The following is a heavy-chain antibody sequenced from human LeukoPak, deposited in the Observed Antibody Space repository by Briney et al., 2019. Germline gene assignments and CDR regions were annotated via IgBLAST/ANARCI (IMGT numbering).Heavy chain of an antibody. CDR3: ARLVWFGSYFDY. Sequence: SETLSLTCTVSGGSISSSSYYWGWIRQPPGKGLEWIGSIYYSGSTYYNPSLKSRVTISVDTSKNQFSLKLSSVTAADTAVYYCARLVWFGSYFDYWGQGTPVTVSS. CDR1: GGSISSSSYY. CDR2: IYYSGST. D-gene: IGHD3-10*01. J-gene: IGHJ4*02. V-gene: IGHV4-39*01.